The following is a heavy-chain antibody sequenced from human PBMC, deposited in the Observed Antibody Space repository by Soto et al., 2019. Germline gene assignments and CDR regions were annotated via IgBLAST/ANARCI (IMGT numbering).Heavy chain of an antibody. D-gene: IGHD3-22*01. CDR1: GYTFTSYD. J-gene: IGHJ5*02. V-gene: IGHV1-8*01. Sequence: QVQLVQSGAEVKKPGASVKVSCKASGYTFTSYDINWVRQATGQGLEWMGWMNPNSGNTGYAQKVQGRVTMTRNTSISTAYMELSSLRSEDTAVYYCARATYYYDSSGPNWFDPWGQGTLVTVSS. CDR2: MNPNSGNT. CDR3: ARATYYYDSSGPNWFDP.